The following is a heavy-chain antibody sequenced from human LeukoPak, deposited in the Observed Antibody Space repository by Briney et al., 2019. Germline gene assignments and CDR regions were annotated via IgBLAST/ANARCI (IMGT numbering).Heavy chain of an antibody. J-gene: IGHJ4*02. CDR1: GFTFSSYG. V-gene: IGHV3-33*01. D-gene: IGHD5-24*01. Sequence: GGSLRLSCAGSGFTFSSYGMHWVRQAPGKGLEWVAVIWYDGSNKYYADSVKGRFTISRDNAKNSLYLQMNSLRDEDTAVYYCAREGGDGYNDFDYWAKGTLVPVSS. CDR2: IWYDGSNK. CDR3: AREGGDGYNDFDY.